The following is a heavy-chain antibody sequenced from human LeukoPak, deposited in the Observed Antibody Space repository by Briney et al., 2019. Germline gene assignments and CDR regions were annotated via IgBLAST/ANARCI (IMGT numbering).Heavy chain of an antibody. J-gene: IGHJ4*02. CDR1: SIRFADHW. Sequence: GGSLRLSCVGSSIRFADHWMLWVRQVPGKPPAWVARSDRDGVVREYADSVKGRSTIPRDNARNTIHLEMNRLKVEDTAIYYCVASRWSGALDFWGQGSLVTVSS. D-gene: IGHD3-3*01. CDR3: VASRWSGALDF. CDR2: SDRDGVVR. V-gene: IGHV3-74*01.